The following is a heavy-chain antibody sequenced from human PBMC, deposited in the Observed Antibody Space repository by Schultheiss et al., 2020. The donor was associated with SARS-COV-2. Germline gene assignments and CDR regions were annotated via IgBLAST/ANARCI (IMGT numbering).Heavy chain of an antibody. V-gene: IGHV3-33*06. CDR3: AKAAVTTVQSL. CDR2: IWYDGSNK. J-gene: IGHJ4*02. D-gene: IGHD4-17*01. CDR1: GFTFSSYW. Sequence: GGSLRLSCAASGFTFSSYWMSWVRQAPGKGLEWVAVIWYDGSNKYYADSVKGRFTISRDNSKNTLYLQMNSLRDEDTAVYYCAKAAVTTVQSLWGQGTLVTVSS.